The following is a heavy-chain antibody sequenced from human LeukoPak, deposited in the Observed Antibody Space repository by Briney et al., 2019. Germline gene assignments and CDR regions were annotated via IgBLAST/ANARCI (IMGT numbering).Heavy chain of an antibody. Sequence: SETLSLTCTVSGRSISSSSYYCGWIRQPPGKGLEWIGSIYYSGSTYYNPSLKSRVTISVDTSKNQFSLKLSSVTAADTAVYYCARGLMRGEAFDIWGQGTMVTVSS. CDR1: GRSISSSSYY. V-gene: IGHV4-39*07. CDR3: ARGLMRGEAFDI. D-gene: IGHD2-8*01. CDR2: IYYSGST. J-gene: IGHJ3*02.